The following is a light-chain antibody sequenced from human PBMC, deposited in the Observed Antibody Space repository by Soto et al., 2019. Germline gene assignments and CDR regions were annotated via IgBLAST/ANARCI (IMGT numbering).Light chain of an antibody. CDR3: SSFTSRFTFV. CDR2: EVT. Sequence: QSVLTQPASVSGSPGQSIAISCTGTRSDFGAYNYVSWYQQHPGKAPKLMISEVTNRPSGVSDRFSGSESGNTASLTISGLQAEDEADYYCSSFTSRFTFVFGTGTKVTVL. J-gene: IGLJ1*01. V-gene: IGLV2-14*01. CDR1: RSDFGAYNY.